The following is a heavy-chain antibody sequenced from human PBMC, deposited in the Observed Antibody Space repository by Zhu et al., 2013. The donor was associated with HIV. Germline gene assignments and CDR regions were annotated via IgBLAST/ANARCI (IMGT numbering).Heavy chain of an antibody. CDR3: ARGRGGSGPYNKGGRASYYFYGLDV. J-gene: IGHJ6*02. V-gene: IGHV1-2*02. CDR1: GYSFTGFY. Sequence: HVQLVQSGAEVRKPGASVKVSCQTSGYSFTGFYLHWVRQAPGQGPQWMGWIHPVSGDTQYGQKFRGRVTMTANTSVSTAYMELTSLRSNDTAVYYCARGRGGSGPYNKGGRASYYFYGLDVWGQGATITVSS. D-gene: IGHD3-10*01. CDR2: IHPVSGDT.